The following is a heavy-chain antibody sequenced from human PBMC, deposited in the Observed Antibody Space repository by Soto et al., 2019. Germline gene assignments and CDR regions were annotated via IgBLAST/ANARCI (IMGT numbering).Heavy chain of an antibody. CDR2: INHSGST. V-gene: IGHV4-34*01. CDR1: GGSFSGYY. Sequence: QVQLQQWGAGLLKPSETLSLTCAVYGGSFSGYYWSWIRQPPGKGLEWIGEINHSGSTNYNPSLKSRVTISVDTSKNQFSLKLSSVTAADTAVYYCARDRKGIAAAGGLYYFGYWGQGTLVTVSS. D-gene: IGHD6-13*01. CDR3: ARDRKGIAAAGGLYYFGY. J-gene: IGHJ4*02.